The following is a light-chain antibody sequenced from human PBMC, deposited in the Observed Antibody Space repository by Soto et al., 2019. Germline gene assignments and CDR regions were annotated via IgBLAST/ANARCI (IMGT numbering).Light chain of an antibody. CDR1: QSINSW. CDR2: KAS. V-gene: IGKV1-5*03. J-gene: IGKJ1*01. Sequence: DTQMTQSPYTLSASVGDRVTITCRASQSINSWLAWYQQKPGKAPKLLIYKASSLESGVPSRFSGSGSGTEFTLTISSLQPDDFATYYCQQFAKSSTFGQGTTVEIK. CDR3: QQFAKSST.